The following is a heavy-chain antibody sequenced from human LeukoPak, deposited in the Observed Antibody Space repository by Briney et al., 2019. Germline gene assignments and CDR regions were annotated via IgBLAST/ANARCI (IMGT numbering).Heavy chain of an antibody. CDR3: ARGGWGSYRAYNWFDP. J-gene: IGHJ5*02. CDR1: GYTFTGYY. D-gene: IGHD3-16*02. V-gene: IGHV1-69*04. Sequence: GAXXKVSCKASGYTFTGYYMHWVRQAPGQGLEWMGRIIPILGIANYAQKFQGRVTITADKSTSTAYMELSSLRSEATAVYYCARGGWGSYRAYNWFDPWGQGTLVTVSS. CDR2: IIPILGIA.